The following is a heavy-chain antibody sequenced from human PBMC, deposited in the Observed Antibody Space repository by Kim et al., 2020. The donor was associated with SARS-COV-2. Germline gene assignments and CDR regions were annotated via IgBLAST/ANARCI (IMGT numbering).Heavy chain of an antibody. V-gene: IGHV3-9*01. CDR2: ISWNSGSI. D-gene: IGHD5-18*01. CDR1: GFTFDDYA. Sequence: GGSLRLSCAASGFTFDDYAMHWVRQAPGKGLEWVSGISWNSGSIGYADSVKGRFTISRDNAKNSLYLQMNSLRAEDTALYYCAKDLRAGYSYGAWGAFDIWGQGTMVTVSS. J-gene: IGHJ3*02. CDR3: AKDLRAGYSYGAWGAFDI.